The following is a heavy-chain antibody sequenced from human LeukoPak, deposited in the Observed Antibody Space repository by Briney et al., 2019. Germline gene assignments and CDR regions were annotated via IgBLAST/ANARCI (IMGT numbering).Heavy chain of an antibody. Sequence: SETLSLTCTVYGGSFSGYYWSWIRQPPGKGLEWIGEINHSGSTNYNPSLKSRVTISVDTSKNQFSLKLSSVTAADTALYYCARRIRLGELSSPNFDYWGQGTLVTVSS. V-gene: IGHV4-34*01. D-gene: IGHD3-16*02. CDR2: INHSGST. CDR3: ARRIRLGELSSPNFDY. J-gene: IGHJ4*02. CDR1: GGSFSGYY.